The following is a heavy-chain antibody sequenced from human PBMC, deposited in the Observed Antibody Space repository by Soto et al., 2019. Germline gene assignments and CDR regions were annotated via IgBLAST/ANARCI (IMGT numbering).Heavy chain of an antibody. D-gene: IGHD2-15*01. CDR1: GFTVSGNY. J-gene: IGHJ4*02. Sequence: EVPLVESGGGLVQPGGSLRLSCAASGFTVSGNYMSWVRQAPGKGLEWVSVIYSGGSTYYADSVKGRFTISRDNSKNTLYLQMNSLRAEDTAVYYCARGGGDCSGGSCYFWRYYFDYWGQGTLVTVSS. V-gene: IGHV3-66*01. CDR3: ARGGGDCSGGSCYFWRYYFDY. CDR2: IYSGGST.